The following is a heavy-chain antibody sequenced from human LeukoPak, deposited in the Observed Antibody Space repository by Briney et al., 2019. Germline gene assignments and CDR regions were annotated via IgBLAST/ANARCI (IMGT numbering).Heavy chain of an antibody. J-gene: IGHJ6*02. V-gene: IGHV4-59*01. D-gene: IGHD2-15*01. CDR2: IYYSGST. CDR1: GGSISSYY. Sequence: PETLSLTCTVSGGSISSYYWSWIRQPPGKGLEWIGYIYYSGSTNYNPSLKSRVTISVDTFKKQFSLKLSSVTAADTAVYYCARGHCSGGSCYTRGIYYYYGMDVWGQGTTVTVSS. CDR3: ARGHCSGGSCYTRGIYYYYGMDV.